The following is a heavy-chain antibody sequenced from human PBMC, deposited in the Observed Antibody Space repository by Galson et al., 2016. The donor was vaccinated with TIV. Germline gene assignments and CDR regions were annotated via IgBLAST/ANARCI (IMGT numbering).Heavy chain of an antibody. CDR1: GGSISKSGFY. CDR2: IYDTGTT. V-gene: IGHV4-39*01. Sequence: TLSLTCTVSGGSISKSGFYWGWVRQSPGTGLERVGSIYDTGTTSYHPSFKTRVSISVDTSKNTFSLRLNPVTAADTAIYYCARGRYLLMIPFAFDIWGQGTRVTVSP. CDR3: ARGRYLLMIPFAFDI. D-gene: IGHD3-16*01. J-gene: IGHJ3*02.